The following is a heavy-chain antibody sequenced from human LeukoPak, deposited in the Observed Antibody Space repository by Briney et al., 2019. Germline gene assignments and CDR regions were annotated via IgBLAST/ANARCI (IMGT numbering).Heavy chain of an antibody. CDR1: GDSISSYY. Sequence: SETLSLTCTVSGDSISSYYCSWIRQPPGKGLEWIGYIYYSGSTNYNPSLKSRVTISVDTSKNQFSLKLSSLTAAATAVYYCATRGLSSLVLWFGGKSRNNWFDPWGEGTLVTV. J-gene: IGHJ5*02. CDR2: IYYSGST. D-gene: IGHD3-10*01. CDR3: ATRGLSSLVLWFGGKSRNNWFDP. V-gene: IGHV4-59*08.